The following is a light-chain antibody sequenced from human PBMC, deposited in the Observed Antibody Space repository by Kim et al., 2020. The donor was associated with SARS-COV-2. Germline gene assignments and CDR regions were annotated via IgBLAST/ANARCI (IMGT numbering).Light chain of an antibody. CDR3: QQYGTSPWT. V-gene: IGKV3-20*01. J-gene: IGKJ1*01. Sequence: PGERATLSCRASQSVRNNQLAWYRQRPGQAPRLLIYGASSRPAGIPDRFSGSGSGTDFTLTISRLEPEDFAMYHCQQYGTSPWTFGQGTKVDIK. CDR1: QSVRNNQ. CDR2: GAS.